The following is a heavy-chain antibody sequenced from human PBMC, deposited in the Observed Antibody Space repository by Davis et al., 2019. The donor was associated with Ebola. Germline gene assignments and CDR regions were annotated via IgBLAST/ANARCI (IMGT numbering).Heavy chain of an antibody. CDR2: IGTIGGDT. J-gene: IGHJ5*02. CDR3: ARANSGCTGGGCFPGHWFDP. D-gene: IGHD2-8*02. Sequence: PGGSLRLSCAASGFTFSYYDMQWVRQAAGKGLEWVSGIGTIGGDTHYADSVKGRFTISRADAKNSLYLQMDSLRAGDTAIYYCARANSGCTGGGCFPGHWFDPWGQGTLVTVSS. CDR1: GFTFSYYD. V-gene: IGHV3-13*01.